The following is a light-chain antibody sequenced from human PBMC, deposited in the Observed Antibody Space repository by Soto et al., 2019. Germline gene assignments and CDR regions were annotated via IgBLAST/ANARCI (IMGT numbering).Light chain of an antibody. CDR3: SSYTSSSTLVV. Sequence: QSSLTQPASVSGSPGQSITISCTGTSSDVGGYNYVSWYQPHPGKAPKLMIYDVNNRPSGVSNRFSGSKSGNTASLTISGLQAEDEADYYCSSYTSSSTLVVFGGGPKLTVL. V-gene: IGLV2-14*01. CDR2: DVN. J-gene: IGLJ2*01. CDR1: SSDVGGYNY.